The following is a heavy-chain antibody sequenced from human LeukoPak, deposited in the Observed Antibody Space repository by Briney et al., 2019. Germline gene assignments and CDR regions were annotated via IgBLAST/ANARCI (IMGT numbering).Heavy chain of an antibody. CDR2: IYYSGSA. CDR3: ARSYSSSSYYFDY. Sequence: SETLSLTCTVSGGSISSYYWSWIRQPPGKGLEWIGYIYYSGSANYNPSLKSRVTISVDTSKNQFSLKLSSVTAADTAVYYCARSYSSSSYYFDYWGQGTLVTVSS. J-gene: IGHJ4*02. V-gene: IGHV4-59*08. D-gene: IGHD6-13*01. CDR1: GGSISSYY.